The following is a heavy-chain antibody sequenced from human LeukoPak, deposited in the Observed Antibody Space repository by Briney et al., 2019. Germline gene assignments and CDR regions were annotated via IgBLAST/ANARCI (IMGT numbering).Heavy chain of an antibody. CDR2: IYHSGST. J-gene: IGHJ6*02. V-gene: IGHV4-30-2*01. D-gene: IGHD3-16*01. Sequence: SETLSLTCAVSRGSISSGGYSWSWIRQPPGKGLEWIGYIYHSGSTYYNPSLKSRVTISVDRSKNQFSLKLSSVTAADTAVYYCARGGHYYGMDVWGQGTTVTVSS. CDR1: RGSISSGGYS. CDR3: ARGGHYYGMDV.